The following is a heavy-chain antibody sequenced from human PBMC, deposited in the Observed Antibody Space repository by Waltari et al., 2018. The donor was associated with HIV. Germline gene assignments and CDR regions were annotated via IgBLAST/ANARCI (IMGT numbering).Heavy chain of an antibody. CDR2: IKQDGNEK. Sequence: EVQLVESGGGLVQPGGSLRLSCAASGFTFSSYWMSWVRQAPGKGLEWVANIKQDGNEKHYVDSVKGRFTISRDNAKNSLYLQMNSLRAEDTAMYYCARDTLYHYYGMDVWGQVTTVTVSS. CDR3: ARDTLYHYYGMDV. CDR1: GFTFSSYW. V-gene: IGHV3-7*01. J-gene: IGHJ6*02.